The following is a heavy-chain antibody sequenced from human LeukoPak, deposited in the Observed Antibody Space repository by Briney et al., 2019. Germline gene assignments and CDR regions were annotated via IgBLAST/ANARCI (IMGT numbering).Heavy chain of an antibody. Sequence: ASVTVSFTASGYTFTSYAMHWVRQAPGQRLEWMGWINAGNGNTKYSQKFQGRVTITRDTSASTAYMELSSLRSEDTAVYYCARDPLEYYYDSSGYFPWFDPWGQGTLVTVSS. CDR2: INAGNGNT. V-gene: IGHV1-3*01. CDR1: GYTFTSYA. D-gene: IGHD3-22*01. CDR3: ARDPLEYYYDSSGYFPWFDP. J-gene: IGHJ5*02.